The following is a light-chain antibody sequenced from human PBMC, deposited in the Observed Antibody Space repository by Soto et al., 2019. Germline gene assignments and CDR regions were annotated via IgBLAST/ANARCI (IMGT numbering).Light chain of an antibody. CDR2: AAS. CDR1: QSISFY. Sequence: DIQMTQSPSSMSASVGDRATLTCRASQSISFYLNWYQQKPGNAPKVLIYAASNLQTGVPSRFSGSGSGTDFTLTINSLQPEDFATYSCQQSYSTPITFGQGTRLEIK. CDR3: QQSYSTPIT. J-gene: IGKJ5*01. V-gene: IGKV1-39*01.